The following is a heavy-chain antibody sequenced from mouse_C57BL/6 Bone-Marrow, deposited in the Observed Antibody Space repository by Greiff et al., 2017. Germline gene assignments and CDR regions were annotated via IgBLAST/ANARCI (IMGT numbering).Heavy chain of an antibody. J-gene: IGHJ3*01. CDR1: GYTFTDYE. CDR2: IDPETGGT. CDR3: TILLPAAY. Sequence: VQRVESGAELVRPGASVTLSCKASGYTFTDYEMHWVKQTPVHGLEWIGAIDPETGGTAYNQKFKGKAILTADKSSSTAYMELRSLTSEDSAVYYCTILLPAAYWGQGTLVTVSA. V-gene: IGHV1-15*01. D-gene: IGHD2-10*01.